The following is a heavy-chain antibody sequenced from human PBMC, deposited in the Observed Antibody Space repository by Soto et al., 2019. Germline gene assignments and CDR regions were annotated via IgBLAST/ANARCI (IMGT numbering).Heavy chain of an antibody. J-gene: IGHJ4*02. V-gene: IGHV4-34*01. D-gene: IGHD1-1*01. CDR3: ARGWVGTGSHYFRY. Sequence: QVQLQQWGAGLLKPSETLSLTCAVYGGSFSGYYWSWIRQPPGKGLEWIGEINHSRSTNYNPSLKSRVTISVDTSKNQCSLKLRSVTAADTAVYYCARGWVGTGSHYFRYWGQGTLVTVSS. CDR2: INHSRST. CDR1: GGSFSGYY.